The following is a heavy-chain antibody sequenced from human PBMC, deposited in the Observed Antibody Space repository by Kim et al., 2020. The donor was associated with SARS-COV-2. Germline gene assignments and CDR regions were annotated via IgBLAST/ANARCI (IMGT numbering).Heavy chain of an antibody. CDR3: ANGGQGGHRTRFDY. D-gene: IGHD3-16*01. Sequence: GGSLRLSCAASGFTFSSYAMSWVRQAPGKGLEWVSAISGSGGSTYYADSVKGRFTISRDNSKNTLYLQMNSLRAEDTAVYYCANGGQGGHRTRFDYRGQGTLVTVSS. CDR1: GFTFSSYA. J-gene: IGHJ4*02. CDR2: ISGSGGST. V-gene: IGHV3-23*01.